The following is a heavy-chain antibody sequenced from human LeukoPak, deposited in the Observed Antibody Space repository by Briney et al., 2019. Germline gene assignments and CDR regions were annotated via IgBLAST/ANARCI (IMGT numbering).Heavy chain of an antibody. J-gene: IGHJ4*02. D-gene: IGHD3-22*01. V-gene: IGHV1-69*13. CDR3: ARGPITTRSHFDY. CDR2: IIPIFATA. Sequence: SVKVSCKASGGTFSSYAISWVRQAPGHGLEWMGGIIPIFATANYARKFQGRVTITAGESTSTAYMELSSLRSEDTAVYYCARGPITTRSHFDYWGQGTLVTVSS. CDR1: GGTFSSYA.